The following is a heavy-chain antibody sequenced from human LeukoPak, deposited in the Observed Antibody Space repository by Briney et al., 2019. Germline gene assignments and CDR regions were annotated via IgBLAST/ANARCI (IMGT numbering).Heavy chain of an antibody. CDR3: ARGGYSYGSVPFDY. Sequence: GGSLRLSCAASGFTFSSYGMHWVRQAPGKGLEWVAVIWYDGSNKYHADSVKGRFTISRDNSKNTQYLQMNSLRAEDTAVYYCARGGYSYGSVPFDYWGQGTLVTVSS. CDR1: GFTFSSYG. J-gene: IGHJ4*02. CDR2: IWYDGSNK. V-gene: IGHV3-33*01. D-gene: IGHD5-18*01.